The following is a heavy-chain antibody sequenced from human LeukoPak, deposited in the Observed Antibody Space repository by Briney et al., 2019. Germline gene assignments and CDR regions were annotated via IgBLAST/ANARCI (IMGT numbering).Heavy chain of an antibody. Sequence: GASVKVSCKASGGTFSSYAISWVRQAPGQGLEWMGRIIPILGIANYAQKFQGRVTITADKSTSTAYMELSSLRSEDTAVYYCARDARHIAAASMWFDPWGQGTLVTVSS. D-gene: IGHD6-13*01. CDR3: ARDARHIAAASMWFDP. CDR2: IIPILGIA. V-gene: IGHV1-69*04. CDR1: GGTFSSYA. J-gene: IGHJ5*02.